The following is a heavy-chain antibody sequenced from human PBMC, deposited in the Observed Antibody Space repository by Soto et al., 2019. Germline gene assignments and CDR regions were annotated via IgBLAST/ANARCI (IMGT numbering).Heavy chain of an antibody. V-gene: IGHV6-1*01. J-gene: IGHJ4*02. Sequence: SQTLSLTCVMSGDSVSSNSAAWGWIRQPPSRGIEWLGRTYYRSKWYNDYAVSVKSRITINPDTSKNQFSLQLNSVTPEDTAVYYCARSQEAFDYWGQGTLVTVSS. CDR3: ARSQEAFDY. CDR1: GDSVSSNSAA. CDR2: TYYRSKWYN.